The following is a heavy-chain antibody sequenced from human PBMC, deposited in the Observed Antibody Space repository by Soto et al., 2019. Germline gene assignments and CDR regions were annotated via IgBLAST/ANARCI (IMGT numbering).Heavy chain of an antibody. D-gene: IGHD6-19*01. CDR3: ARVEAVAGLYNYHGLDV. V-gene: IGHV1-69*12. J-gene: IGHJ6*02. CDR1: GGTFSNYA. CDR2: IVPIFGTT. Sequence: QVQLVQSGAEVKKPGSSVKVSCKVSGGTFSNYAIDWVRLAPGHGLEWMGGIVPIFGTTDYTQKFQGRATIIADDSTTTAYLEMSSLRPEDTAIYYCARVEAVAGLYNYHGLDVWGQGTAVTVSS.